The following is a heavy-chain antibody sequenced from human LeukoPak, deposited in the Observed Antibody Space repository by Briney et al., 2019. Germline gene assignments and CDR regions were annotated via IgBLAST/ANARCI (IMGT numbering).Heavy chain of an antibody. CDR2: MKPDGSEK. Sequence: PGGSLRLSCAASGFTFSRHWMNWVRQAPGKGLEWVANMKPDGSEKYYVDSVKGRFTISRDNAKNSLYLQMNSLRAEDTAVYYCALTTNYYDSSGLFDYWGQGTLVTVSS. V-gene: IGHV3-7*01. CDR3: ALTTNYYDSSGLFDY. CDR1: GFTFSRHW. J-gene: IGHJ4*02. D-gene: IGHD3-22*01.